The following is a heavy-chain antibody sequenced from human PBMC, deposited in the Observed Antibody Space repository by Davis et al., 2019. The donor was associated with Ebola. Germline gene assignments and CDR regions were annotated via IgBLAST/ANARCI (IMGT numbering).Heavy chain of an antibody. Sequence: GESLKISCAASGFTFSSYGMHWVRQAPGKGLIWVSRMSFNNVDVDYAETVRGRFTISRDNAKNTLDLQMDSLRAEDTAVYYCVRDMYGVREYWGQGILVAVSS. CDR1: GFTFSSYG. CDR3: VRDMYGVREY. J-gene: IGHJ4*02. D-gene: IGHD2-8*01. CDR2: MSFNNVDV. V-gene: IGHV3-74*01.